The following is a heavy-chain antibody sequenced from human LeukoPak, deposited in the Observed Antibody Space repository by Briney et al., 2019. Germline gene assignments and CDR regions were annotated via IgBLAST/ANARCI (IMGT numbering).Heavy chain of an antibody. CDR1: GFTFSSYR. Sequence: GGSLRLSCAASGFTFSSYRMNWVRQAPGKGLEWVSHISSSSSTIYYADSVMGRFTVSRDNAKNSLYLQMNSLRAEDTAVYYCAKVAYIDGLAVFDYWGQGTLVTVSS. CDR2: ISSSSSTI. J-gene: IGHJ4*02. CDR3: AKVAYIDGLAVFDY. D-gene: IGHD5-18*01. V-gene: IGHV3-48*01.